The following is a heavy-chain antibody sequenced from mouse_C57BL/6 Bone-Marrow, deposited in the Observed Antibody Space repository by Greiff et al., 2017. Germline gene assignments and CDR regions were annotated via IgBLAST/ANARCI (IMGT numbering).Heavy chain of an antibody. CDR1: GFSFNTYA. V-gene: IGHV10-1*01. J-gene: IGHJ3*01. CDR3: VGNLEAY. CDR2: IRSKSNNYAT. Sequence: EVQLQESGGGLVQPKGSLTLSCAASGFSFNTYAMNWVRQAPGKGLEWVARIRSKSNNYATSYADSVKDRFTISRDDPESMLYLQMNNVNTEDTAMYYCVGNLEAYWGQGTLVTVSA.